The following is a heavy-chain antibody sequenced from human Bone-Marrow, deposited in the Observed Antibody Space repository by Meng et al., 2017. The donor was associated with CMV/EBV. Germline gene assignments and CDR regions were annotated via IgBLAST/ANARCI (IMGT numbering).Heavy chain of an antibody. Sequence: ASVKVSCKASGYTFTGYYMHWVRQAPGQGLEWMGVINPSGGSTNYAQKFQGRITMTRDTSTSTVYMELSSLRSEDTAVYYCARATLRFPDYWGQGTLVTVSS. CDR3: ARATLRFPDY. CDR1: GYTFTGYY. CDR2: INPSGGST. D-gene: IGHD3-3*01. V-gene: IGHV1-46*01. J-gene: IGHJ4*02.